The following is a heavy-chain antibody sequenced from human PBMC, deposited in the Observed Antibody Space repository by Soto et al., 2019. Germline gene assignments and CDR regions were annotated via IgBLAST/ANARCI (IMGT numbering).Heavy chain of an antibody. CDR2: INHSGST. J-gene: IGHJ4*02. Sequence: QVQLQQWGAGLLKPSETLSLTCAVYGGSFSGYYWSWIRQPPGKGLEWIGEINHSGSTNYNPSLKSRVTISVDTSKNQFSLKLSSVTAADTAVYYCAREVVGRRGGYCSGGSCYRGAVDYWGQGTLVTVSS. CDR3: AREVVGRRGGYCSGGSCYRGAVDY. CDR1: GGSFSGYY. D-gene: IGHD2-15*01. V-gene: IGHV4-34*01.